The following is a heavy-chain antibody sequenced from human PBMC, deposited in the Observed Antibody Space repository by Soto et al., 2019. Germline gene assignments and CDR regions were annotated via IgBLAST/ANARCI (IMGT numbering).Heavy chain of an antibody. CDR2: TSASGGGT. J-gene: IGHJ4*02. CDR1: GFTFSSYA. V-gene: IGHV3-23*01. D-gene: IGHD6-13*01. Sequence: LRLSCAASGFTFSSYAMSWVRQAPGKGLEWVSTTSASGGGTYYADSVKGRFTISRDNSKNTLYLQMNSLRAEDTAVYYCAKGGSSWFFDYWGQGTLVTVSS. CDR3: AKGGSSWFFDY.